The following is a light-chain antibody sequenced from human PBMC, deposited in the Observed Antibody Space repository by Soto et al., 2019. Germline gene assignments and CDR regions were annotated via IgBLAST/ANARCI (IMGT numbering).Light chain of an antibody. CDR1: QSVGSY. V-gene: IGKV3-11*01. Sequence: EIVLTQSPATLSLSPGETATLSCRASQSVGSYLAWYQHKPGQAPRLLIYDASTRATGIPARFSGSGSGTDFTLPISSLEPEDFAVYYCQQRTNSPPVTFGGGTKVEIK. J-gene: IGKJ4*01. CDR3: QQRTNSPPVT. CDR2: DAS.